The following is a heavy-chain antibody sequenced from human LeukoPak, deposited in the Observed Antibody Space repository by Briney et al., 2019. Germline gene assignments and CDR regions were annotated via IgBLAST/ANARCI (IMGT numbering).Heavy chain of an antibody. CDR1: GFTFSGYD. D-gene: IGHD3/OR15-3a*01. J-gene: IGHJ4*02. Sequence: PGGSLRLSCAAAGFTFSGYDMHWVRQAPGKGLEWVSFIRSDGSNKYYADSVKGRFTTSRDNSKNTLYLQMNSLRPEDTAVYYCTRDLIPDSESDDHFRVGHWGQGTLVTVSS. CDR2: IRSDGSNK. V-gene: IGHV3-30*02. CDR3: TRDLIPDSESDDHFRVGH.